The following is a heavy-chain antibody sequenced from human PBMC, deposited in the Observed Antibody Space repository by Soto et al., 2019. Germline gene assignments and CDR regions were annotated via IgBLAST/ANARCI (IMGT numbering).Heavy chain of an antibody. CDR3: ARDLRGYCSGGSCYEPYWYFDL. CDR1: GFTFSSYS. Sequence: PGGSLRLSCAASGFTFSSYSMNWVRQAPGKGLEWVSYISSSSSTIYYADSVKGRFTISRDNAKNSLYLQMNSLRAEDTAVYYCARDLRGYCSGGSCYEPYWYFDLWGRGTLVTVSS. CDR2: ISSSSSTI. V-gene: IGHV3-48*01. D-gene: IGHD2-15*01. J-gene: IGHJ2*01.